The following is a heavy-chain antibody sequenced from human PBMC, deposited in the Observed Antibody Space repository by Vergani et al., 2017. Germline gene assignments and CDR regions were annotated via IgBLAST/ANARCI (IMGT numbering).Heavy chain of an antibody. CDR2: INPSDGNT. Sequence: QVQLVQSGAEVKKPGASVKVSCKASGYTFISYYMHWVRQAPGQGLECMGVINPSDGNTNYVQKFQGSITMTRDTSTSTVYMELSNLRSEDTAVYYCARGNYYFDSSTYDNYFDYWGQGTLVTVSS. CDR1: GYTFISYY. CDR3: ARGNYYFDSSTYDNYFDY. D-gene: IGHD3-22*01. V-gene: IGHV1-46*01. J-gene: IGHJ4*02.